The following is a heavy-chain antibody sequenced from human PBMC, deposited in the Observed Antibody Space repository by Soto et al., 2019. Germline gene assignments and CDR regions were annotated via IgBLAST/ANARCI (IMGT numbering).Heavy chain of an antibody. J-gene: IGHJ4*02. D-gene: IGHD2-21*01. CDR2: IYWDDDK. CDR3: ARLVAAGITYYFDS. V-gene: IGHV2-5*02. CDR1: AFSLSTSGVG. Sequence: QITLKESGPTLVKPTQTLTLTCTFSAFSLSTSGVGVGWIRQPPGKALEWLTFIYWDDDKRYNPSLKSRLTITKDTSKNQVVLTMTNMHPVDTATYYCARLVAAGITYYFDSWGQGTLVTVSS.